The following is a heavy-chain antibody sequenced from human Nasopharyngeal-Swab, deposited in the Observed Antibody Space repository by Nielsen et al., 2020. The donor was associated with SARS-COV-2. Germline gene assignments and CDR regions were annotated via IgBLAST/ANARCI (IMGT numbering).Heavy chain of an antibody. CDR3: ARETLNNYDLPLGMDV. CDR1: GGTFSSYA. Sequence: SVKVSCKASGGTFSSYAISWVRQAPGQGLEWMGGIIPIFGTANYAQKFQGRVTITADESTSTAYMELSSLRSEDTAVYYCARETLNNYDLPLGMDVWGQGTTVTVSS. V-gene: IGHV1-69*13. J-gene: IGHJ6*02. CDR2: IIPIFGTA. D-gene: IGHD3-3*01.